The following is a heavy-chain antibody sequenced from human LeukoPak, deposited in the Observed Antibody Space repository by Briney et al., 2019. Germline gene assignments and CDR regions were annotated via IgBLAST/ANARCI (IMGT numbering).Heavy chain of an antibody. V-gene: IGHV1-46*01. D-gene: IGHD3-22*01. CDR3: ARDSSSSGYRAFGY. Sequence: ASVKVSCKASGYTFTKYYMHWVRQAPGQGLEWMGIINPSGGSTTYAQKFQGRVTMTRDTSTRTVYMELSSLTSEDTAVYYCARDSSSSGYRAFGYWGQGTLVTVSS. CDR2: INPSGGST. CDR1: GYTFTKYY. J-gene: IGHJ4*02.